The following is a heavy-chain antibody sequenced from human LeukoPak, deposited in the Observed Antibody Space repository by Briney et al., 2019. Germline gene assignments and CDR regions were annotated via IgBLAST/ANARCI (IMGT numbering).Heavy chain of an antibody. CDR1: GFTFDDYA. CDR2: ISWNSGSI. Sequence: PGGSLRLSCAASGFTFDDYAMHWVRQAPGKGLEWVSGISWNSGSIGYADSVKGRFTISRDNAKNSLYLQMNSLRAEDTAWYYCAKDTKDYYFYAFDIWGQGTMVTVSS. V-gene: IGHV3-9*01. D-gene: IGHD2-21*02. CDR3: AKDTKDYYFYAFDI. J-gene: IGHJ3*02.